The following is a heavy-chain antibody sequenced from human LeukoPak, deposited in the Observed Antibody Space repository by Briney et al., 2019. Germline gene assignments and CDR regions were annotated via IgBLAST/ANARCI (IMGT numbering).Heavy chain of an antibody. CDR3: ASEYDLNYDFWSGQGAFDI. D-gene: IGHD3-3*01. CDR1: GFTFSDSY. CDR2: ISSSGSGL. Sequence: PGGSLRLSCAASGFTFSDSYMTWIRQAPGKGLEWVSYISSSGSGLFYADSVKGRFTISRDNAKNSLYLQMNSLRAEDTAVYYCASEYDLNYDFWSGQGAFDIWGQGTMVTVSS. V-gene: IGHV3-11*04. J-gene: IGHJ3*02.